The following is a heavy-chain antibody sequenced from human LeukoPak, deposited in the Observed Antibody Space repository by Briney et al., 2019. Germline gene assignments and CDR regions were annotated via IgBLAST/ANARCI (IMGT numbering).Heavy chain of an antibody. CDR1: GGSISTYY. CDR2: IYYSGST. V-gene: IGHV4-59*12. D-gene: IGHD3-22*01. J-gene: IGHJ3*02. Sequence: SETLSLTCTVSGGSISTYYWSWIRQPPGKGLEWIGYIYYSGSTNYNPSLKSRVTISVDTSKNQFSLKLSSVTAADTAVYYCARYDSSGYYPHDAFDIWGQGTMVTVSS. CDR3: ARYDSSGYYPHDAFDI.